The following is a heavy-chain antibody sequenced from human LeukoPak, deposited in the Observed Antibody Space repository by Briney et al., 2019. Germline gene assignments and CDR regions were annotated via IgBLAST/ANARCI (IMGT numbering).Heavy chain of an antibody. J-gene: IGHJ3*01. D-gene: IGHD1-14*01. CDR2: TNADGSTA. CDR3: VVVVEPPDSDGFDV. CDR1: GFTFGNSW. V-gene: IGHV3-74*01. Sequence: GGSLRLSCAASGFTFGNSWVHWVRQAPGKGLVWVSLTNADGSTATYADSVKGRFTISRDNARNTLSLQMNSLTIEDTAVYYCVVVVEPPDSDGFDVWGQGTMITVSS.